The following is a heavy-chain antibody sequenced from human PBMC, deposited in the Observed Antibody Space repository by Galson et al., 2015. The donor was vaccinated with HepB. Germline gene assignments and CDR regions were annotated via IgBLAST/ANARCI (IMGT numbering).Heavy chain of an antibody. Sequence: SLRLSCAASGFPFSDYPMNWVRQAPERGLEWVSGISESGVIIYYADSVKGRFTLSRDNSENTLYLQMNSLRVDDTAVYYCAKSGFTRGWPGGWFDPRGPGTLVTVFS. CDR1: GFPFSDYP. CDR2: ISESGVII. D-gene: IGHD6-25*01. CDR3: AKSGFTRGWPGGWFDP. V-gene: IGHV3-23*01. J-gene: IGHJ5*02.